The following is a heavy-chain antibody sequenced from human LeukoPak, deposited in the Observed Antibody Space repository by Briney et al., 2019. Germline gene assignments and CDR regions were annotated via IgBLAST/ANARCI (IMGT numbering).Heavy chain of an antibody. Sequence: SGTLSLTCAVSGGSSSSSNWWNWVRQPPGKGLEWIGEIDHSGRANYNPSLKSRVTISVDKSKNQISLKLSSVTAADTAVYYCASKEYYYYGMDVWGQGTTVTVSS. V-gene: IGHV4-4*02. J-gene: IGHJ6*01. CDR3: ASKEYYYYGMDV. CDR1: GGSSSSSNW. CDR2: IDHSGRA.